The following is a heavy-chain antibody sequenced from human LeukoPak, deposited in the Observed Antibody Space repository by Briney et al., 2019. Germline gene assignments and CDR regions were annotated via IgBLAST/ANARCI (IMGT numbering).Heavy chain of an antibody. D-gene: IGHD6-19*01. J-gene: IGHJ4*02. V-gene: IGHV3-49*04. CDR1: GFTFGDYA. CDR2: IRSKAYGGTT. CDR3: ARVEPLPSSDIEVAADY. Sequence: GGSLRLSCAASGFTFGDYAMAWVRQAPGKGLEWVGSIRSKAYGGTTQYAASVKGRFSISRDDSTSIVYVQMNSLKSEDTAVYHCARVEPLPSSDIEVAADYWGQGTLVTVSS.